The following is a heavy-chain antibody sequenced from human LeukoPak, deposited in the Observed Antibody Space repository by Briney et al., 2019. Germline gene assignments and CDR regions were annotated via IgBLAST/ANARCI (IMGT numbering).Heavy chain of an antibody. Sequence: PSETLSLTCAVYGGSFSDYYWSWIRQPPGKGLEWIGEINHSGSTNYNPSLKSRVTISVDTSKNQFSLKLSSVTAADTAVYYCARGPGSGSLLADREYFQHWGQGTLVTVSS. CDR3: ARGPGSGSLLADREYFQH. D-gene: IGHD3-10*01. V-gene: IGHV4-34*01. J-gene: IGHJ1*01. CDR1: GGSFSDYY. CDR2: INHSGST.